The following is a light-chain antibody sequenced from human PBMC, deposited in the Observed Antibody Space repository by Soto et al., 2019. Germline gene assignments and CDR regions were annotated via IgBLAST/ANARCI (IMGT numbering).Light chain of an antibody. CDR2: EVS. CDR3: SSYTSSSLYV. Sequence: SALTHPASVSGSAGQSITTSCTGTSSDVGGYNYVSWYQQHPGKAPKLMIYEVSNRPSGVSNRFSGSKSGNTASLTISGLQAEEEADYYCSSYTSSSLYVFGTGTKVTVL. J-gene: IGLJ1*01. CDR1: SSDVGGYNY. V-gene: IGLV2-14*01.